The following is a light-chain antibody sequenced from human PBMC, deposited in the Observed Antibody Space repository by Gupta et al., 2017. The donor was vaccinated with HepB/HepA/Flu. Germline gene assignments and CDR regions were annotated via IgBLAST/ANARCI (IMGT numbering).Light chain of an antibody. Sequence: EIVLTQSPVTLSLSPGERATLSCRASQSVSIYLAWYQQKPGQAPRLLIYDASNRATGIPARFSGSGSGTDFTLTISSLEPEDCAVYYCQQRSNWITFGQGTRLEIK. V-gene: IGKV3-11*01. J-gene: IGKJ5*01. CDR2: DAS. CDR1: QSVSIY. CDR3: QQRSNWIT.